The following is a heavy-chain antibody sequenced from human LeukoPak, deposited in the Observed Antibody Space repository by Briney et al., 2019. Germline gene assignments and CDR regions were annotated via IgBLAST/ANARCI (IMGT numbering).Heavy chain of an antibody. CDR2: MNPNSGNT. Sequence: ASVKVSCKASGYTFTSYDINWVRRATGQGLEWMGWMNPNSGNTGYAQKFQGRVTITRNTSISTAYMELSSLRSEDTAVYYCARGPTNPYYDFWSAYYYMDVWGKGTTVTVSS. CDR3: ARGPTNPYYDFWSAYYYMDV. J-gene: IGHJ6*03. D-gene: IGHD3-3*01. CDR1: GYTFTSYD. V-gene: IGHV1-8*03.